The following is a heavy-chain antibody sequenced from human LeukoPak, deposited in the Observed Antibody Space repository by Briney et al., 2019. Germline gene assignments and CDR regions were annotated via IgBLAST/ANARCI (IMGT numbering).Heavy chain of an antibody. Sequence: GGSLRLSCAASGFTFSSYEMNWVRQAPGKGLEWISYISSSGGTIYYADSVKGRFTISRDNAKNSLYLQMNSLRAEDTAVYYCARMRPEHDYWGQGTLVTVSS. J-gene: IGHJ4*02. CDR2: ISSSGGTI. CDR3: ARMRPEHDY. CDR1: GFTFSSYE. V-gene: IGHV3-48*03. D-gene: IGHD6-6*01.